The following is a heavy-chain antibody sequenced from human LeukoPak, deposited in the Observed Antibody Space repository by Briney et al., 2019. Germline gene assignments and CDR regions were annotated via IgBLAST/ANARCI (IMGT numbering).Heavy chain of an antibody. V-gene: IGHV3-30*18. CDR1: GFTFSSYG. CDR2: ISYDGSNK. Sequence: PGGSLRLSCAASGFTFSSYGMHWVRQAPGKGLEWVAVISYDGSNKYYADSVKGRFTISRDNSKNTLYLQMNSPRAEDTAVYYCAKDVGGSYYYGMDVWGQGTTVTVSS. CDR3: AKDVGGSYYYGMDV. D-gene: IGHD1-26*01. J-gene: IGHJ6*02.